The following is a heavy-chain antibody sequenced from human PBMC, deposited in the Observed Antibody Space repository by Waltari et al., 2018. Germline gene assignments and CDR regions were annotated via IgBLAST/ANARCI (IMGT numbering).Heavy chain of an antibody. CDR3: ARGGFRPFDY. CDR2: IYYSGST. CDR1: GGSISSYY. Sequence: QVQLQESGPGLVKPSETLSLTCTVSGGSISSYYWSWIRQPPRKGLEWIGYIYYSGSTNYNPSLKSRVTISVDTSKNQFSLKLSSVTAADTAVYYCARGGFRPFDYWGQGTLVTVSS. D-gene: IGHD6-25*01. V-gene: IGHV4-59*01. J-gene: IGHJ4*02.